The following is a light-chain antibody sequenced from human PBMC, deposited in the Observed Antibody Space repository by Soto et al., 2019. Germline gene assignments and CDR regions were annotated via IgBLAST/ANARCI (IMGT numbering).Light chain of an antibody. V-gene: IGKV1-27*01. CDR2: AAS. CDR1: QDISNY. Sequence: DIQMTQSPSSLSASVGDRVTITCRASQDISNYLAWYQQRPGKVPEIVIYAASTLQSGVPSRFSGSGSETDFPLTITNLRPEDVATYYCQQYNSAPWTFGQGTKVEIK. CDR3: QQYNSAPWT. J-gene: IGKJ1*01.